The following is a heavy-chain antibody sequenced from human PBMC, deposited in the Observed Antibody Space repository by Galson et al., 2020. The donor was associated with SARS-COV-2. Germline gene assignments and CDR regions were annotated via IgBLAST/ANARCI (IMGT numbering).Heavy chain of an antibody. V-gene: IGHV1-2*04. CDR3: ARGDYYGSGSEPWFDP. D-gene: IGHD3-10*01. CDR1: GYTFTGYY. Sequence: ASVKVSCKASGYTFTGYYMHWVRQAPGQGLEWMGWINPNSGGTNYAQKFQGWVTMTRDTSISTAYMELSRLRSDDTAVYYCARGDYYGSGSEPWFDPWGQGTLVTVSS. CDR2: INPNSGGT. J-gene: IGHJ5*02.